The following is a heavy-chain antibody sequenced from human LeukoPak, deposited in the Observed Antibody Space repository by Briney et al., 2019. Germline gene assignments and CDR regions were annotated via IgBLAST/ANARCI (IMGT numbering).Heavy chain of an antibody. CDR2: ISYDGSDK. Sequence: GGSLRLSCAASGFSFSGYGMHWVRQAPGKGLEWVAVISYDGSDKKYGDSVKGRFTISRDNSKNTLYLQMNSLRAEDTAVYYCAKDRGYSSGWTLYYYYGMDVWGQGTTVTVSS. J-gene: IGHJ6*02. CDR3: AKDRGYSSGWTLYYYYGMDV. V-gene: IGHV3-30*18. D-gene: IGHD6-19*01. CDR1: GFSFSGYG.